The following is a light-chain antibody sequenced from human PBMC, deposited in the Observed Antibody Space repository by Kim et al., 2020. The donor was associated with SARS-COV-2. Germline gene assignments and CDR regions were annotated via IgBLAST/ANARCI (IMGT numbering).Light chain of an antibody. J-gene: IGLJ2*01. Sequence: GHALNIACNGTINDIGIYKLVSCYQQYPGKGPKLIIYEGTKRASGVSDRFSGSKSGSMASLTISGLQTEDEADYYCCTYARYTSWLFGGGTQLTVL. CDR2: EGT. CDR1: INDIGIYKL. CDR3: CTYARYTSWL. V-gene: IGLV2-23*01.